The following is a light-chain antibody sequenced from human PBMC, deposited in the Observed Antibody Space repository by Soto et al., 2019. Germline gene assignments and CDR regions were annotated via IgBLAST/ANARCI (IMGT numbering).Light chain of an antibody. CDR2: DVS. CDR3: SSYTTSSTFD. J-gene: IGLJ2*01. Sequence: QAVVTQPASVSGSPGQSITISCTGTSSDIGSYNFVSWYQQHPGKAPKLMIYDVSNRPSGVSYRFSGSKSGNTASLTISGLQADDEADYYCSSYTTSSTFDFGGGTKLTVL. CDR1: SSDIGSYNF. V-gene: IGLV2-14*01.